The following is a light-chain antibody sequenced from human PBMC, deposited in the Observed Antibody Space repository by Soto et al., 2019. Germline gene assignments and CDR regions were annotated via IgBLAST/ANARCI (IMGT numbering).Light chain of an antibody. CDR3: SSFAGNNNLV. Sequence: QSALTQPPSASGSPGQSVTISCTGTSSDVGVYNYVSWYQQHPGKAPKLMIYEVSKRRSGVPDRFSGSKSGNTASLTVSGLQAEDEADYYCSSFAGNNNLVFGGGTKLTVL. J-gene: IGLJ2*01. CDR1: SSDVGVYNY. V-gene: IGLV2-8*01. CDR2: EVS.